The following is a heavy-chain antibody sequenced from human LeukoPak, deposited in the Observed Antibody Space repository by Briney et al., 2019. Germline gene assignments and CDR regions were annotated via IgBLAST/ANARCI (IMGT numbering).Heavy chain of an antibody. J-gene: IGHJ3*02. CDR2: ITRDGDTV. V-gene: IGHV3-9*03. D-gene: IGHD7-27*01. CDR3: TKGNCGYPFDI. Sequence: GRSLRLSCVASGFKFDDYTMHWVRQGPGKGLEWVSGITRDGDTVDYADSVEGRFTISRDNAKNSLYLQMNSLKSEDMALYYCTKGNCGYPFDIWGQGTMVTVSS. CDR1: GFKFDDYT.